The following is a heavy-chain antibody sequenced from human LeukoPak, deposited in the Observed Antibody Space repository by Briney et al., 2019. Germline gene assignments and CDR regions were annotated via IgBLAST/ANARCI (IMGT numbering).Heavy chain of an antibody. CDR3: ARHGPESSSWPNWFDP. CDR1: GGSFSGYY. CDR2: INHSGST. Sequence: PSETLSLTCAVYGGSFSGYYWSWSRQPPGRGLEWIGEINHSGSTNYNPSLKSRVTISVDTSKNQFSLKLSSVTAADTAVYYCARHGPESSSWPNWFDPWGQGTLVTVSS. J-gene: IGHJ5*02. V-gene: IGHV4-34*01. D-gene: IGHD6-13*01.